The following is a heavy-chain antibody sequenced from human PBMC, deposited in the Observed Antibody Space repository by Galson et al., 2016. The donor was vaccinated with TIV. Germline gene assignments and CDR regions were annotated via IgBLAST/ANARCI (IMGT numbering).Heavy chain of an antibody. CDR1: GYTFGNYG. D-gene: IGHD2-2*02. J-gene: IGHJ6*02. CDR2: ISASNGDT. CDR3: ARESDCSSGTCYSRALDV. V-gene: IGHV1-18*04. Sequence: SVKVSCKASGYTFGNYGISWMRQAPGQGLEWVGWISASNGDTNYARKFQGRITMTKDTFTSTVFMELRSLRSEDTAVFYCARESDCSSGTCYSRALDVWGQGATVSVSS.